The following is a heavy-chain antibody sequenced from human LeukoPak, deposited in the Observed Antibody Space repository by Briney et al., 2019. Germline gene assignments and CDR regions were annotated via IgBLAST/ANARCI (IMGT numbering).Heavy chain of an antibody. V-gene: IGHV1-2*02. CDR1: GYTFTGYY. J-gene: IGHJ6*02. CDR3: ARDRGEYYDFWSGYYQEDYGMDV. Sequence: ASVKVSCKASGYTFTGYYMHWVRQAPGQGLEWMGWINPNSGGTNYAQKFQGRVTVTRDTSISTAYMELSRLRSDDTAVYYCARDRGEYYDFWSGYYQEDYGMDVWGQGTTVTVSS. CDR2: INPNSGGT. D-gene: IGHD3-3*01.